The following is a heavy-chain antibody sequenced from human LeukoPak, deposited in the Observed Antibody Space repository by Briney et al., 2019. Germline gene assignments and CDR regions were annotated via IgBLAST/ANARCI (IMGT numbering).Heavy chain of an antibody. J-gene: IGHJ5*02. CDR2: INPNSGGT. CDR1: GYTFTGYY. V-gene: IGHV1-2*02. CDR3: ARAYIVVVPAAVNWFDP. Sequence: SVKVSCKASGYTFTGYYMHWVRQAPGQGLEWMGWINPNSGGTNYAQKFQGRVTMTRDTSISTAYMELSRLRSDDTAVYYCARAYIVVVPAAVNWFDPWGQGTLVTVSS. D-gene: IGHD2-2*01.